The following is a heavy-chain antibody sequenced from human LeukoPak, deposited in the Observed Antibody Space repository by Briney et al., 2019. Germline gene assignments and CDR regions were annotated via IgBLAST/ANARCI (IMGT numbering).Heavy chain of an antibody. V-gene: IGHV1-2*06. CDR2: INLNSGAT. J-gene: IGHJ4*02. CDR3: AADTSGYNLIDY. D-gene: IGHD3-22*01. CDR1: GYTFTGYY. Sequence: ASVTVSCKASGYTFTGYYMHWVRQAPGQGLEWMGRINLNSGATNYAQKFQGRVTLTRDTSISTAYMELSGLESDDTAVYYCAADTSGYNLIDYWGQGTLVTVSS.